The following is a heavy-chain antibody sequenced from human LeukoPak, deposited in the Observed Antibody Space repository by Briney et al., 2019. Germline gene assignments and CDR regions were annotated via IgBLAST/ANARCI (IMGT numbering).Heavy chain of an antibody. D-gene: IGHD2-2*01. J-gene: IGHJ4*02. CDR1: GYSFTSYW. CDR2: IYPGDSDT. V-gene: IGHV5-51*01. Sequence: GESLKISCKGSGYSFTSYWIGWVRQMPGKGLEWMGIIYPGDSDTRYSPSFQGQVTISADKSISTAYLQWSSLKASDTAMYYCARRRRPAAQTDYFDYWGQGTLVTVSS. CDR3: ARRRRPAAQTDYFDY.